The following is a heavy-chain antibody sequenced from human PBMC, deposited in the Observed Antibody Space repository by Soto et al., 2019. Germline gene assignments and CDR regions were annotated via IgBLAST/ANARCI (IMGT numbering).Heavy chain of an antibody. D-gene: IGHD3-22*01. CDR2: IDPSDSQT. CDR3: ARQIYDSDTGPNFQYYYDSSGRDF. CDR1: GYSFAGYW. Sequence: PGESLKISCKGSGYSFAGYWITWVRQKPGKGLEWMGRIDPSDSQTYYSPSFRGHVTISVTKSITTVFLQWSSLRASDTAMYYCARQIYDSDTGPNFQYYYDSSGRDFWGQGTLVTVSS. V-gene: IGHV5-10-1*01. J-gene: IGHJ4*02.